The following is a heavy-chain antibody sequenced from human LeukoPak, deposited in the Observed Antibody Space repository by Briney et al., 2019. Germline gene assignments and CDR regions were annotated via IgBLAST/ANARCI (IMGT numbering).Heavy chain of an antibody. D-gene: IGHD4-23*01. J-gene: IGHJ3*02. CDR2: MNPNSGNT. Sequence: ASVKVSCKASGYTFTSYDINWVRQATGQGLEWMGWMNPNSGNTGYAQKFQGRVTITRNTSISTAYMELSSLRSEDTAVYYCAASGNSGDQRAFDIWGQGTMVTVSS. V-gene: IGHV1-8*03. CDR3: AASGNSGDQRAFDI. CDR1: GYTFTSYD.